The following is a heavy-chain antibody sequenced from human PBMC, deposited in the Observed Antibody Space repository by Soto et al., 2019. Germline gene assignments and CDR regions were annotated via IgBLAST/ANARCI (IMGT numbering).Heavy chain of an antibody. J-gene: IGHJ6*02. D-gene: IGHD3-3*01. V-gene: IGHV3-30*18. CDR3: AKEVWSGPMDV. CDR2: ISYDGSNK. CDR1: GFTFSSYG. Sequence: QVQLVESGGGVVQPGRSLRLSCAASGFTFSSYGMHWVRQAPGKGLEWVAVISYDGSNKYYAASVKGRFTISRDNSKNTLYLQLNSLSAEDTAVYYCAKEVWSGPMDVWGQGTTVTVSS.